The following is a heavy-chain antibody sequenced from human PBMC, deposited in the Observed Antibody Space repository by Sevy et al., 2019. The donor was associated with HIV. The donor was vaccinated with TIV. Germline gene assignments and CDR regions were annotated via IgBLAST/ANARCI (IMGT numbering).Heavy chain of an antibody. D-gene: IGHD6-13*01. J-gene: IGHJ6*02. CDR2: ISSSSTHI. V-gene: IGHV3-21*01. CDR3: ARVAADDPDFYYYGMDV. Sequence: GSLRLSCAASGFTFSSYAMNWVRQAPGKGLEWVSSISSSSTHIYAADSLKGRFNISRDNAKNSLFLQMNSLRAEDTAIYYCARVAADDPDFYYYGMDVWGQGTTVTVSS. CDR1: GFTFSSYA.